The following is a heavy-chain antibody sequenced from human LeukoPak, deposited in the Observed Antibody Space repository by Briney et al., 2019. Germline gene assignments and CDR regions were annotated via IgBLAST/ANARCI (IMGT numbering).Heavy chain of an antibody. D-gene: IGHD3-10*01. CDR1: GGSISSYY. V-gene: IGHV4-59*08. J-gene: IGHJ4*02. Sequence: SETLSLTCTVSGGSISSYYWSWIRQPPGKGLEWIGYIYYSGSTNYNPSLKSRVTISVDTYKNQFSLKLSSVTAADTAVYYCARHPSSSYGSGSFSDYWGQGTLVTVSS. CDR2: IYYSGST. CDR3: ARHPSSSYGSGSFSDY.